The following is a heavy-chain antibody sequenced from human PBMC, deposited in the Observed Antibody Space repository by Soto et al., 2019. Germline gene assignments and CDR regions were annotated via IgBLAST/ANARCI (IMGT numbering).Heavy chain of an antibody. D-gene: IGHD2-2*01. CDR1: GFSFSDRY. CDR2: IRTKLNRYSS. CDR3: ASSTTGCHGGVCSLDY. Sequence: GGSLRLSCAASGFSFSDRYMDWVRQAPGKGLEWVGRIRTKLNRYSSDYAASVAGRFTISRDDSRNSLYLQMNSLRSEDTAVYYCASSTTGCHGGVCSLDYWGQGTMVTVSS. V-gene: IGHV3-72*01. J-gene: IGHJ4*02.